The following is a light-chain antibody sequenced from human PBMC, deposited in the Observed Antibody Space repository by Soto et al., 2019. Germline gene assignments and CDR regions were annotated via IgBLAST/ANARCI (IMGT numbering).Light chain of an antibody. V-gene: IGKV1-12*01. CDR3: QQANSFPWT. Sequence: DIQMTQSPSSVSASIGDRFTITCLSSQGIGRWLVWYQQKPGKAPKVLIYDASVLQSGVPSRFSGSGSGTDFTLTISSLQPEDVGSYYCQQANSFPWTFGQGTKVDIK. CDR1: QGIGRW. CDR2: DAS. J-gene: IGKJ1*01.